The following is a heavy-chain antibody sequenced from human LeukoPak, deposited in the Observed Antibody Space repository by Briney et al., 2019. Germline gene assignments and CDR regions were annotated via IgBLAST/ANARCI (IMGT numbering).Heavy chain of an antibody. CDR2: ISTNGSTT. J-gene: IGHJ4*02. CDR1: GCTFSDYE. CDR3: ARGAMHVFDY. V-gene: IGHV3-48*03. D-gene: IGHD2-2*01. Sequence: PGGSLRLSCAASGCTFSDYEINWVRQAPGEGLEWVSCISTNGSTTYYADSVKGRFTISRDNAKNSLFLQMNTLTVEDTAVYYCARGAMHVFDYWGQGTPVTVSS.